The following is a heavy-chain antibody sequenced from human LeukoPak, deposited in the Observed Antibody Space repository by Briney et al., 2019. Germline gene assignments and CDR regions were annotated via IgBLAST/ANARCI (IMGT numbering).Heavy chain of an antibody. V-gene: IGHV4-39*01. CDR1: GGSISSSSYY. D-gene: IGHD3-22*01. CDR3: ARHDRYDSSGYYL. CDR2: IYYSGST. Sequence: SETLSLTCTVSGGSISSSSYYWCWIRQPPGKGLEWIGSIYYSGSTYYNPSLKSRVTISVDTSKNQFSLKLSSVTAADTAVYYCARHDRYDSSGYYLWGQGTLVTVSS. J-gene: IGHJ5*02.